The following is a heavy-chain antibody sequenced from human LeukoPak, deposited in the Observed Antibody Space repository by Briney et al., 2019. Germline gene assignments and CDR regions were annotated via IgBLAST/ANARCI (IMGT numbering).Heavy chain of an antibody. V-gene: IGHV3-11*04. Sequence: PGGSLRLSCAASGFTFSDYYMSWIRQAPGKGLEWVSYISSSGSTIYYADSVKGRFTISRDNAKNSLYLQMNSLRAEDTAVYYCASSYGDYDLGYYYYYMDVWGKGTTVTVSS. CDR1: GFTFSDYY. D-gene: IGHD4-17*01. J-gene: IGHJ6*03. CDR2: ISSSGSTI. CDR3: ASSYGDYDLGYYYYYMDV.